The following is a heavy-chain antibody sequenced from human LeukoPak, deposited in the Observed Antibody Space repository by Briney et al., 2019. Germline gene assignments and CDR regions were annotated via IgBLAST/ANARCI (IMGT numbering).Heavy chain of an antibody. Sequence: GGSLRLSCAASGFTFSSYGMHWVRQAPGKGLEWVAVISYDGSNKYYADSVKGRFTISRDNSKNTLYLQMNSLRAEDTAVYYCAKEGGSGWYSDDYWGQGTLVTVSS. D-gene: IGHD6-19*01. CDR3: AKEGGSGWYSDDY. CDR2: ISYDGSNK. J-gene: IGHJ4*02. CDR1: GFTFSSYG. V-gene: IGHV3-30*18.